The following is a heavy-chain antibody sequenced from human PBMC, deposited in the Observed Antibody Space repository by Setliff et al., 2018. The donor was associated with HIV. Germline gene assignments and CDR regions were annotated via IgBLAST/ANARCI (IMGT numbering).Heavy chain of an antibody. CDR3: ARAFPMTTVVTQSGYGAFDI. D-gene: IGHD4-17*01. CDR2: ISTRGGT. Sequence: KPSETLSLTCTVSAGSISSYYWTWIRQPPGKGLEWIGYISTRGGTTYNPSLKSRVTISVDTSKNQFSLKLSSVTAADTAVYYCARAFPMTTVVTQSGYGAFDIWGQGTMVTVSS. V-gene: IGHV4-4*09. J-gene: IGHJ3*02. CDR1: AGSISSYY.